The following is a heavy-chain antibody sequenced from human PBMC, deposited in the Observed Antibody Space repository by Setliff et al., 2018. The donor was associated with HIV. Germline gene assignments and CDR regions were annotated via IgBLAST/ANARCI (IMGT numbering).Heavy chain of an antibody. V-gene: IGHV4-59*12. Sequence: PSETLSLTCTVSGGSISNYYWSWIRQPPGKGLEWIGYISYTGTTKYNPSLKSRVTISVDTSKNQFSLKLSSVTAADTAVYYCARDRVTYYFDYGGQGILVTVSS. CDR2: ISYTGTT. CDR3: ARDRVTYYFDY. J-gene: IGHJ4*02. D-gene: IGHD4-4*01. CDR1: GGSISNYY.